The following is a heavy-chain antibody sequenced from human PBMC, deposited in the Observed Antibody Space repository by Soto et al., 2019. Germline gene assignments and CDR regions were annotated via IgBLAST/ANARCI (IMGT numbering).Heavy chain of an antibody. D-gene: IGHD1-20*01. CDR3: AKEFHSWNYFDY. J-gene: IGHJ4*02. CDR1: GFTFSSSG. Sequence: GGSLRLSCAASGFTFSSSGMHWVRQAPGKGLEWVAVISYDGSNKFYADSVKGRFTISRDDFRNTLYLQMNSLRAEDTAVYYCAKEFHSWNYFDYWGQGTLVTVSS. V-gene: IGHV3-30*18. CDR2: ISYDGSNK.